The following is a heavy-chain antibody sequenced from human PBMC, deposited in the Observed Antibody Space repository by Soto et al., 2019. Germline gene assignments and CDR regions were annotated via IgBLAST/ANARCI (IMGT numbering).Heavy chain of an antibody. Sequence: KQSQTLSLTCAISGDSVSSNSAAWNWIRQSPSRGLEWLGRTYYRSKWYNDYAVSVKSRITINPDTSKNQFSLQLNSVTPEDTAVYYCARDEILTVNRRHYYYYYGMDVWGQGTTVTVSS. D-gene: IGHD3-9*01. CDR3: ARDEILTVNRRHYYYYYGMDV. J-gene: IGHJ6*02. CDR2: TYYRSKWYN. CDR1: GDSVSSNSAA. V-gene: IGHV6-1*01.